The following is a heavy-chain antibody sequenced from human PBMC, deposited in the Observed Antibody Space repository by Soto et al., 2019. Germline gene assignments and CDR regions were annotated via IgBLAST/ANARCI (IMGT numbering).Heavy chain of an antibody. CDR1: GYSIRRSDW. J-gene: IGHJ6*02. D-gene: IGHD6-19*01. CDR3: ARMAVSTFYYYALDV. V-gene: IGHV4-28*01. CDR2: ITHGGST. Sequence: PSETLSLTCSVYGYSIRRSDWWCFFRQHPGKGLEWIGYITHGGSTNYNPSLKRRVTMSVDPSKNQSSLNLTAVTAVDTAVYLCARMAVSTFYYYALDVWGQGTTVTLS.